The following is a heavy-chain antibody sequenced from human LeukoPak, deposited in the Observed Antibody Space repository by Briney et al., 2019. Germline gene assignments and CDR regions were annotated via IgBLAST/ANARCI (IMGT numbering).Heavy chain of an antibody. D-gene: IGHD6-19*01. CDR3: ARVYSSALTGYYYMDV. J-gene: IGHJ6*03. CDR2: ISSSSSYI. V-gene: IGHV3-21*01. CDR1: GFTFSIYG. Sequence: GGSLRLSCAASGFTFSIYGMSWVRQAPGKGLEWVSSISSSSSYIYYADSVKGRFTISRDNAKNSLYLQMNSLRAEDTAVYYCARVYSSALTGYYYMDVWGKGTTVTVSS.